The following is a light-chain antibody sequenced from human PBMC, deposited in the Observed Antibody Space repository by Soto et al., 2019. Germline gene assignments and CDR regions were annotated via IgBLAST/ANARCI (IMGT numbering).Light chain of an antibody. V-gene: IGKV1-5*01. Sequence: IQMTQSPSSLSASVGDRVTITCRASQTISTYLNWYQQKPGKAPRLLIYDASSLLSGVPSRFSGSGSGTEFTLTISSLQPGDFATYYCQQYKSYPYTFGQGTRLEIK. CDR1: QTISTY. CDR2: DAS. J-gene: IGKJ5*01. CDR3: QQYKSYPYT.